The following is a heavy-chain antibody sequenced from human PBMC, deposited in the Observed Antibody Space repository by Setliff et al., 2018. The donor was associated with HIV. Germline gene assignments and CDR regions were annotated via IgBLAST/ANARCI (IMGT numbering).Heavy chain of an antibody. V-gene: IGHV4-39*02. J-gene: IGHJ3*02. Sequence: LSLTCTVSGASVSTTGYYWGWLRQSPGKGLQWIGTTFYSGSTYYNPSLKSRVTISLDTSNNDFSLTLTSVTAADTALYFSATYLSDNYLDGAFDIWGRGTMVTVSS. CDR2: TFYSGST. D-gene: IGHD3-3*01. CDR3: ATYLSDNYLDGAFDI. CDR1: GASVSTTGYY.